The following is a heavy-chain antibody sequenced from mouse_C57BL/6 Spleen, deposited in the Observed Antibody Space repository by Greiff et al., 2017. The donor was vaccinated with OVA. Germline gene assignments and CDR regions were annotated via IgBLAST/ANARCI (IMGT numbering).Heavy chain of an antibody. CDR2: IDPETGGT. Sequence: QVHVKQSGAELVRPGASVTLSCKASGYTFTDYEMHWVKQTPVHGLEWIGAIDPETGGTAYNQKFKGKAILTADKSSSTAYMELRSLTSEDSAVYYCTRFWYYGGYFDYWGQGTTLTVSS. CDR3: TRFWYYGGYFDY. D-gene: IGHD1-1*01. J-gene: IGHJ2*01. V-gene: IGHV1-15*01. CDR1: GYTFTDYE.